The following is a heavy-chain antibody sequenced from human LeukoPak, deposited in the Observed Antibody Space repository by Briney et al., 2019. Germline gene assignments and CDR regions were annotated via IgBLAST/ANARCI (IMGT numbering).Heavy chain of an antibody. CDR1: GFTFSSYA. J-gene: IGHJ4*02. D-gene: IGHD3-10*01. CDR2: ISYDGSNK. V-gene: IGHV3-30-3*01. CDR3: ARSMVRGGDYFDY. Sequence: PGGSLRLSCAASGFTFSSYAMHWVRQAPGKGLEWVAVISYDGSNKYYADSVKGRFTISRDNSKNTLYLQMNSLRAEDTAVYYCARSMVRGGDYFDYWGQGTLVTVSS.